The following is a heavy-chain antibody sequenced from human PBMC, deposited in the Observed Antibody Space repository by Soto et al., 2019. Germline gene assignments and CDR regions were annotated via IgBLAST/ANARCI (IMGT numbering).Heavy chain of an antibody. V-gene: IGHV4-4*02. CDR2: IHHSGGT. CDR3: VRNGYYSLDY. CDR1: GDSISSHDW. Sequence: QVQLQESGPGLVKPSGTLSLTCAVSGDSISSHDWWSWVRQPPNKGLEWIAEIHHSGGTNYNPSLMSRDTISVDNSKNQFSLKLISATAADTAVDYCVRNGYYSLDYWGQGTLVSVSS. D-gene: IGHD3-3*01. J-gene: IGHJ4*02.